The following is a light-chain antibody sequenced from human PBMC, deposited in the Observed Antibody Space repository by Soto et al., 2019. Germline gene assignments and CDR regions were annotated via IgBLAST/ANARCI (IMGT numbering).Light chain of an antibody. Sequence: SVLTQPASVSGSPGQSITISCAGTSADIGAFNYVSWYQHHPGKVPQLLIYDVSNRPSGVSARFSASKSVNTASLTISGLQTDDEAEYYCSSYSTSSSLVFGGGTKLTVL. CDR2: DVS. J-gene: IGLJ2*01. CDR1: SADIGAFNY. CDR3: SSYSTSSSLV. V-gene: IGLV2-14*03.